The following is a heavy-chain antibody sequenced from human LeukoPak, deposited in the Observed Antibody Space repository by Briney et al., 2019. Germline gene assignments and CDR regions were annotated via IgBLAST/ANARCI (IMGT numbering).Heavy chain of an antibody. V-gene: IGHV4-34*01. Sequence: PETLSLTCAVYGGSFSGYYWSWIRQLPGKGLEWIGEINHSGSTNYNPSLKSRVTISVDTSKNQFSLKLSSVTAADTAVYYCAREGIAAAGDYWGQGTLVTVSS. D-gene: IGHD6-13*01. CDR1: GGSFSGYY. CDR3: AREGIAAAGDY. CDR2: INHSGST. J-gene: IGHJ4*02.